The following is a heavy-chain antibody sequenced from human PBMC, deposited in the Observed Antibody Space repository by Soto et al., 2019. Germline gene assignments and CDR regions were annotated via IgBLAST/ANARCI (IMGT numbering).Heavy chain of an antibody. D-gene: IGHD2-2*01. CDR2: IYYSGGT. Sequence: SETLSLTCTVSGASISTGDYFYYWIRQLPGKGLEWIGYIYYSGGTSYNPSLKSRITMSVDTFENQFSLRLSSVTAADTAVYYCARDGCGSTCFPRYNWFDSWGPGTLVTVSS. V-gene: IGHV4-31*03. CDR1: GASISTGDYF. CDR3: ARDGCGSTCFPRYNWFDS. J-gene: IGHJ5*01.